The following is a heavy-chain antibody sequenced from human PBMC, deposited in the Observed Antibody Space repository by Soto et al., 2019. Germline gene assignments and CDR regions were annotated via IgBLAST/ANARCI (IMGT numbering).Heavy chain of an antibody. V-gene: IGHV1-18*01. CDR3: ARDPPLGYCSSTSCYTVAFDY. CDR2: ISAYNGNT. D-gene: IGHD2-2*02. Sequence: GASVKVSCKGSGYTFTSYGIRWVRQAPGQGLEWMGWISAYNGNTNYAQKLQGRVTMTTDTSTSTAYMELRSLRSDDTAVYYCARDPPLGYCSSTSCYTVAFDYWGLGTLVTVSS. J-gene: IGHJ4*02. CDR1: GYTFTSYG.